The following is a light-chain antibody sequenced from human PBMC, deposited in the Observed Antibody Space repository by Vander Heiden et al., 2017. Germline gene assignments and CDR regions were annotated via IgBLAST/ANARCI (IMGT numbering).Light chain of an antibody. CDR2: LGS. J-gene: IGKJ4*01. CDR3: MQALQTPPGT. CDR1: QSLLLSNGYNY. Sequence: DIVMTQSPLSLPVTPGEPASISCRSSQSLLLSNGYNYLDWYLQKPGQSPQLLIYLGSNRASGVPDRFSGSGSGTDFTLKISRVEAEDVGVYYCMQALQTPPGTFGGGTKVEIK. V-gene: IGKV2-28*01.